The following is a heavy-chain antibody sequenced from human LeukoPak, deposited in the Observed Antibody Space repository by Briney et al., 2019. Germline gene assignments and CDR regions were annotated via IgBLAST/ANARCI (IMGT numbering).Heavy chain of an antibody. CDR2: ISGSGSPT. CDR3: AKDDDAVTPTYFDY. D-gene: IGHD2-21*02. V-gene: IGHV3-23*01. J-gene: IGHJ4*02. CDR1: GFSFSNYA. Sequence: PGGSLRLSCAASGFSFSNYAMNWVRRAPGKGLEWVSGISGSGSPTFYADSVKGRFTISRDNSKNTLYLQMNSLRVEDTATYYCAKDDDAVTPTYFDYWGQGNLVTASS.